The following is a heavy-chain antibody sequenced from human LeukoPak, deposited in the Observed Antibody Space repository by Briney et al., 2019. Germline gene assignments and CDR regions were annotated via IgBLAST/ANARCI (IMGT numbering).Heavy chain of an antibody. CDR3: ARAGNNWSFDY. Sequence: SETLSLTSTVSGDSVSIYCWSWIRRPPGKGLEWIGYIYYRGNTNYNPSLKSRVTMAVDTSKNQFSLEVSSVTAADTAVYYCARAGNNWSFDYWGQGTLVTVSS. V-gene: IGHV4-59*02. CDR2: IYYRGNT. J-gene: IGHJ4*02. D-gene: IGHD1-1*01. CDR1: GDSVSIYC.